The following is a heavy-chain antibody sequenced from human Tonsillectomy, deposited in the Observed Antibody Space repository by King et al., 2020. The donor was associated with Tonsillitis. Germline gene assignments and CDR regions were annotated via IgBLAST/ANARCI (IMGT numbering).Heavy chain of an antibody. CDR1: GFTFSIYA. D-gene: IGHD3-22*01. CDR2: ISDSGGST. CDR3: ANLYYYDSSGNAFDI. J-gene: IGHJ3*02. V-gene: IGHV3-23*04. Sequence: VQLVESGVGLVQPGGSLRLSCAASGFTFSIYAMSWVRQAPGKGLEWVSTISDSGGSTYYADSVKGRFTISRDNPKNTLSLQMNSLRAEDTAVYYCANLYYYDSSGNAFDIWGQGTMVTVSS.